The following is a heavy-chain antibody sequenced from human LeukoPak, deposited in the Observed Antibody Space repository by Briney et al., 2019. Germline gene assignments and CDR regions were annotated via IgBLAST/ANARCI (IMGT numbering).Heavy chain of an antibody. CDR3: ARGSWTLPYFFGY. V-gene: IGHV3-48*02. CDR2: ISSSSSTI. D-gene: IGHD1-1*01. Sequence: GGSLRLSCAASGFTFSTYSMNWVRQAPGKGMEWVSYISSSSSTIYYADSVKGRFTISRDNAKNSLYLQMNSLRDEDTAVYYCARGSWTLPYFFGYWGQGTLATVSS. CDR1: GFTFSTYS. J-gene: IGHJ4*02.